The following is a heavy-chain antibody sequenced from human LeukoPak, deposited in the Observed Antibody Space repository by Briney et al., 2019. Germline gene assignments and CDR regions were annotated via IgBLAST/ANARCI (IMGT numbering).Heavy chain of an antibody. CDR3: ARDNSDTVKGECSGACYWWFDP. CDR1: GYPFTKFY. J-gene: IGHJ5*02. CDR2: MSPNGDST. V-gene: IGHV1-46*01. D-gene: IGHD6-19*01. Sequence: ASVKLSCKASGYPFTKFYMHWVRQAPGHGLEWMGVMSPNGDSTLYSQKFQGRVTMTRDTSTSTDYMELSSLRSEDTAVYYCARDNSDTVKGECSGACYWWFDPWGQGTLVTVSS.